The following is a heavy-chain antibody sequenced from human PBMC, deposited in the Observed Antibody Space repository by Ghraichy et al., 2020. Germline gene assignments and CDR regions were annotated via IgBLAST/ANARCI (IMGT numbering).Heavy chain of an antibody. CDR2: IYSGGST. D-gene: IGHD3-3*01. J-gene: IGHJ6*03. V-gene: IGHV3-53*01. CDR3: ARVGGEYDFWSGYYSYYYYYYMDV. Sequence: GESLNISCAASGFTVSSNYMSWVRQAPGKGLEWVSVIYSGGSTYYADSVKGRFTISRDNSKNTLYLQMNSLRAEDTAVYYCARVGGEYDFWSGYYSYYYYYYMDVWGKGTTVTVSS. CDR1: GFTVSSNY.